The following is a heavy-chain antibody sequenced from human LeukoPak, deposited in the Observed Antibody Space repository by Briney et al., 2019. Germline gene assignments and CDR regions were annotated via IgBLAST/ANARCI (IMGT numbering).Heavy chain of an antibody. V-gene: IGHV1-2*06. CDR3: ARTGANDAFDI. J-gene: IGHJ3*02. D-gene: IGHD1-14*01. Sequence: ASXXXSCKASGYTFTGFYMHWVRQAPGQGLEWMGRINPNSGGTNYAQKFQGRVTITRDTSISTAYMELSRLRSDDTAVYYCARTGANDAFDIWGQGTMVTVSS. CDR2: INPNSGGT. CDR1: GYTFTGFY.